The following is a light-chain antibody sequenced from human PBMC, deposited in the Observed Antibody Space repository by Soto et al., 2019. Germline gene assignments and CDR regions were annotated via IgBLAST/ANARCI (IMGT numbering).Light chain of an antibody. J-gene: IGLJ2*01. CDR3: SSYGGSNNYVV. V-gene: IGLV2-8*01. CDR1: SSDVGSHNF. CDR2: DVI. Sequence: QSALTQPPSASGSPGHSVTDSCTGTSSDVGSHNFVSWYQHHPGKAPKLMLYDVIKRPSGVPDRFSGSKSGNTASLTVSGLQAEDEADYYCSSYGGSNNYVVFGGETKLTVL.